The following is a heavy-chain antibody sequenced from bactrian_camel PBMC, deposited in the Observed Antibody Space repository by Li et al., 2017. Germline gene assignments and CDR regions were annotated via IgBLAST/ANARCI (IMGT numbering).Heavy chain of an antibody. Sequence: AQLVESGGGSVQAGGSLRLSCAFSGSTNRNYCMTWFRQFAGKEREGVAAIDRNARSAYSGSVKGRFTISYDTAKTTVYLEMNNLKPEDTAVYYCAAGRAGCPIPPATTYDYCAQGTQVTVS. CDR1: GSTNRNYC. J-gene: IGHJ4*01. CDR3: AAGRAGCPIPPATTYDY. V-gene: IGHV3S10*01. D-gene: IGHD3*01. CDR2: IDRNARS.